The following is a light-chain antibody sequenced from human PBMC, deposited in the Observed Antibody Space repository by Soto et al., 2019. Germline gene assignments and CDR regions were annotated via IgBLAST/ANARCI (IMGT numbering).Light chain of an antibody. CDR2: SNS. Sequence: QSVLTQPPSASGTPGQRVTIFCSGSSSNIETNTVNWYQQLPGTAPKILIYSNSQRPSGVPDRFSGSKSGTSASLTISGLQSEDKADYYCAAWDDSLSGPVFGGGTQLTVL. V-gene: IGLV1-44*01. CDR1: SSNIETNT. J-gene: IGLJ7*01. CDR3: AAWDDSLSGPV.